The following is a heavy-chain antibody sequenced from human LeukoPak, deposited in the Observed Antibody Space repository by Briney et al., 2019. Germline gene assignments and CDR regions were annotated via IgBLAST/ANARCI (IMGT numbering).Heavy chain of an antibody. CDR2: ISYDGSNK. J-gene: IGHJ4*02. CDR1: GFTFSSYA. Sequence: AGRSLRLSCAASGFTFSSYAMHWVRQAPGKGLEWVAVISYDGSNKYYADSVKGRFTISRDNSKNTLYLQMNSLRAEDTAVYYCARGSYDEDYFDYWGQGTLATVSS. D-gene: IGHD3-22*01. V-gene: IGHV3-30*01. CDR3: ARGSYDEDYFDY.